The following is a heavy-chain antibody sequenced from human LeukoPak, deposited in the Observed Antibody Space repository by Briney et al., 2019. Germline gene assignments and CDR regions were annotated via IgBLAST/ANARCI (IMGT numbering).Heavy chain of an antibody. CDR1: GFTFSSYA. CDR3: ATDATMTTWGDAFDI. Sequence: QSGGSLRLSCAASGFTFSSYAMSWVRQAPGKGLDWVSVISTSGGSTYYADSVKGRFTISRDNSTNTLYLQMNSLRAEDTAVYYCATDATMTTWGDAFDIWGQGTMVTVSS. D-gene: IGHD3-22*01. J-gene: IGHJ3*02. V-gene: IGHV3-23*01. CDR2: ISTSGGST.